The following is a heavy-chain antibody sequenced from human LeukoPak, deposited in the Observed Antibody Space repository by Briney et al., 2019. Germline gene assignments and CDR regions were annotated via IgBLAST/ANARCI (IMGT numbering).Heavy chain of an antibody. Sequence: PGGSLRLSCAASGFTFSNYWLTWVRQAPGQGLEWVANIKQDGSEKHYVDSVKGRFTISRDNAKNSLYLQMNSLRAEDTALYYCAKANLHYYDSSGYDYWGQGTLVTVSS. CDR3: AKANLHYYDSSGYDY. CDR2: IKQDGSEK. V-gene: IGHV3-7*03. J-gene: IGHJ4*02. CDR1: GFTFSNYW. D-gene: IGHD3-22*01.